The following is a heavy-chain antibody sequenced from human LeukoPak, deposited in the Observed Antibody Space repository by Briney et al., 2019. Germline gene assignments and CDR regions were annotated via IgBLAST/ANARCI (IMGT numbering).Heavy chain of an antibody. D-gene: IGHD3-3*01. Sequence: SVKVPCKASAGTFSSYAISWVRQAPAQGLEWMGRIIPILGIANYAQKFQGRVTITADKSTSTAYMELSSLRSEETAVYYCARDEGVLRFLDNGNWFDPWGQGTLVTVSS. CDR3: ARDEGVLRFLDNGNWFDP. V-gene: IGHV1-69*04. CDR2: IIPILGIA. J-gene: IGHJ5*02. CDR1: AGTFSSYA.